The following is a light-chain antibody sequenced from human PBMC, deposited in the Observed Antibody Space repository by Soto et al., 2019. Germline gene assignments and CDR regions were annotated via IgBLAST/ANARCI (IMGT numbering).Light chain of an antibody. CDR3: QSYDTSLSGTV. CDR1: SDNIGAGYA. V-gene: IGLV1-40*01. J-gene: IGLJ2*01. CDR2: DNN. Sequence: QSVLTQPPSVSGAPGQRVTSSCTGRSDNIGAGYAVHWYQQLPGAAPKLLIHDNNERPSGVPDRFSGSKSGTSASLAITGLQAEYEADYYCQSYDTSLSGTVFGGGTKLHVL.